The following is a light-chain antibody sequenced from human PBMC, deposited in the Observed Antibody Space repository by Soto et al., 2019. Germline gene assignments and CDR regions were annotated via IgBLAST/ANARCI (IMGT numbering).Light chain of an antibody. CDR1: QSIATY. J-gene: IGKJ2*01. Sequence: IQMTQSPSALSAFVGDRVTITCRASQSIATYVNWYQQQPGKVPKFLIYASSTLHSGVPSRFSGSGSGRAFTLIIRSLQPEDFATYYCQRRCDTSPTFGQGTKVEI. CDR3: QRRCDTSPT. CDR2: ASS. V-gene: IGKV1-39*01.